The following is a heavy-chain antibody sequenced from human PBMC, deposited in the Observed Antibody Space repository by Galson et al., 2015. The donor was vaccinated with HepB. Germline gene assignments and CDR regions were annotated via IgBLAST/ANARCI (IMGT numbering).Heavy chain of an antibody. J-gene: IGHJ5*02. CDR3: ARGRGFKSYGSGSYYWFDP. CDR1: GGSFSGCY. Sequence: SLTCAVYGGSFSGCYWSWIRQPPGKGLEWIGEINHSGSTNYNPSLKSRVTISVDTSKNQFSLKLSSVTAADTAVYYCARGRGFKSYGSGSYYWFDPWGQGTLVTVSS. V-gene: IGHV4-34*01. D-gene: IGHD3-10*01. CDR2: INHSGST.